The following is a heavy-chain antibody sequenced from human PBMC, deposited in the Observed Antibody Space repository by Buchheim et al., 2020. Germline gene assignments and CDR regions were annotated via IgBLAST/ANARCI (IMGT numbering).Heavy chain of an antibody. J-gene: IGHJ5*02. V-gene: IGHV3-33*01. Sequence: QVQLVESGGGVVQPGRSLRLSCAASGFTFSSYGMHWVRQAPGKGLEWVSVIWYDGSNKNYADSVKGRFTISRDNSKNTLYLQMNSLRAEDTAVYYCARAPMDLRYFDWLPHWGQGTL. CDR1: GFTFSSYG. CDR2: IWYDGSNK. D-gene: IGHD3-9*01. CDR3: ARAPMDLRYFDWLPH.